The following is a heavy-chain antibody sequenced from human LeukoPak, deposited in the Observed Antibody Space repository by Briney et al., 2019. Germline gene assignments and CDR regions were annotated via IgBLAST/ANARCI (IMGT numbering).Heavy chain of an antibody. CDR1: GGSFSGYY. Sequence: SETLSLTCAVYGGSFSGYYWSWIRQPPGKGLEWIGEINHSGSTNYNPSLKSRVTISVDTSKNQFSLKLSSVTAADTAVYYCARQPWADYWGQGTLVTVSS. D-gene: IGHD7-27*01. V-gene: IGHV4-34*01. CDR2: INHSGST. CDR3: ARQPWADY. J-gene: IGHJ4*02.